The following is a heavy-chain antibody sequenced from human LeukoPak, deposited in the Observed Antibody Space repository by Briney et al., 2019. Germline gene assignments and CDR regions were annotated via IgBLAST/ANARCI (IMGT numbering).Heavy chain of an antibody. Sequence: PGGSLRLSCAASGFSFSSYEMNWVRQAPGKGVEWISYISASGTLTHYADSVEGRFTISRDNSKNTLYVQMNSLRAEDTAVYYCAKEGYSRGYYSYYYMDVWGKGTTVTVSS. CDR3: AKEGYSRGYYSYYYMDV. CDR2: ISASGTLT. CDR1: GFSFSSYE. D-gene: IGHD6-13*01. V-gene: IGHV3-48*03. J-gene: IGHJ6*03.